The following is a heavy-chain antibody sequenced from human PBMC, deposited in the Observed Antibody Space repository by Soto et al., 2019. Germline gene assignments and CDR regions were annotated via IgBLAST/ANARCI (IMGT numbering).Heavy chain of an antibody. CDR3: AKGRKMRERRFPPAY. CDR1: GGSFSGYY. J-gene: IGHJ4*02. V-gene: IGHV4-34*01. Sequence: SETLSLTCAVYGGSFSGYYWSWIRQPPGKGLEWIGEINHSGSTNYNPSLKSRVTISVDTSKNQFSLKLSSVTAADTAVYYCAKGRKMRERRFPPAYWGQGTLVTVSS. D-gene: IGHD1-26*01. CDR2: INHSGST.